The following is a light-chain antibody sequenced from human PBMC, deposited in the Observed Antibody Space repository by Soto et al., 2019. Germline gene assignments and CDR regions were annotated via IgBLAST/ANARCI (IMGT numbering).Light chain of an antibody. Sequence: QSALTQPASVSGSPGQSITISCTGTSSDVGGSNHVSWYQQHPGKAPKLMIYGVSNRPSGISNRVSGSKSGNTASLTISGLQAEDEADYYCSSYTSTTLVFGEGTKLTVL. CDR2: GVS. CDR3: SSYTSTTLV. J-gene: IGLJ2*01. CDR1: SSDVGGSNH. V-gene: IGLV2-14*01.